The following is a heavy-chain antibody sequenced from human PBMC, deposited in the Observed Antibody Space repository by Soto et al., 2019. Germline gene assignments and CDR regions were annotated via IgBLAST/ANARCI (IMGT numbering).Heavy chain of an antibody. V-gene: IGHV3-30*18. CDR1: GLNFSYHC. Sequence: PGGSMILSCAASGLNFSYHCMHWVSKETGKGLDWVAFISYDGSNKYYADSVKGRFTISRDNSKNTLFLQMNSLRAEDTAFYYCAKDRDYDILTGYYRWFDPWGQGTLVTVSS. CDR2: ISYDGSNK. D-gene: IGHD3-9*01. CDR3: AKDRDYDILTGYYRWFDP. J-gene: IGHJ5*02.